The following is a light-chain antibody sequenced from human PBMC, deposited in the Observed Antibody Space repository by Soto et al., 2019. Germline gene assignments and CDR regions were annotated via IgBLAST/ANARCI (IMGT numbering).Light chain of an antibody. V-gene: IGKV3-20*01. CDR1: QSVSSSY. Sequence: EIVLTQSPGTLSLSPGERATLSCRASQSVSSSYLAWYQQKPGQAPRLLIYDTSDRATGLPARFSGSGSGPDFTLTISSLEPEDFAVFYCKHYDSLPITLGQGTRLEIK. CDR2: DTS. CDR3: KHYDSLPIT. J-gene: IGKJ5*01.